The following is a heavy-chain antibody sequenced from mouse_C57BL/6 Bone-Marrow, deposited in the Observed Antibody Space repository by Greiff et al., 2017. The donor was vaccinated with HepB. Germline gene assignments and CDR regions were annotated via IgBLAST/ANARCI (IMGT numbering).Heavy chain of an antibody. V-gene: IGHV1-4*01. CDR3: ARGGYYYGSSPHWYFDV. CDR2: INPSSGYT. J-gene: IGHJ1*03. CDR1: GYTFTSYT. D-gene: IGHD1-1*01. Sequence: QVHVKQSGAELARPGASVKMSCKASGYTFTSYTMHWVKQRPGQGLEWIGYINPSSGYTKYNQKFKDKATLTADKSSSTAYMQLSSLTSEDSAVYYCARGGYYYGSSPHWYFDVWGTGTTVTVSS.